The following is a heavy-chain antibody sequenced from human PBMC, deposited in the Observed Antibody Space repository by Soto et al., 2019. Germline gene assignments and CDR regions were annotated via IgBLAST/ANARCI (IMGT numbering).Heavy chain of an antibody. CDR2: ISAYNGNT. J-gene: IGHJ4*02. D-gene: IGHD2-21*02. CDR1: GYTFTSYG. CDR3: AVYPTRLAVTAYFDY. Sequence: QVQLVQSGAEVKKPGASVKVSCKASGYTFTSYGISWVRQAPGQGLEWMGWISAYNGNTNYAQKLQGRVTMTTDTSTSTAYMELRSLRSDDMAVYYCAVYPTRLAVTAYFDYWGQGTLVTVSS. V-gene: IGHV1-18*03.